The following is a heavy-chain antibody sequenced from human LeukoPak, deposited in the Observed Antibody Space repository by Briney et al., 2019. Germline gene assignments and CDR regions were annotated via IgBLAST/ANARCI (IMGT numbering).Heavy chain of an antibody. CDR2: ISYDGSNK. Sequence: GGSLRLSCAASGFTFSSYAMHWVRQAPGKGLEWVAVISYDGSNKYYADSVKGRFTISRDNAKNSLYLQMNSLRAEDTAVYYCAKDRFWYTTWGQGTLVTVSS. J-gene: IGHJ4*02. CDR1: GFTFSSYA. D-gene: IGHD2-2*02. V-gene: IGHV3-30-3*01. CDR3: AKDRFWYTT.